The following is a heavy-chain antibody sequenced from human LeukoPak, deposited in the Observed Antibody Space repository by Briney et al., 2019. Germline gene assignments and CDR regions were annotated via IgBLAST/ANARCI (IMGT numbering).Heavy chain of an antibody. J-gene: IGHJ6*03. CDR1: GFTFSSYA. CDR3: AKVGRPDIQLWSSYYYYMDV. D-gene: IGHD5-18*01. V-gene: IGHV3-23*01. Sequence: PGGSLRLSCAASGFTFSSYAMSWVRQAPGKGLEWVSAISGSGGSTYYADSVKGRFTISRDNSKNTLYLQMNSLRAEDTAVYYCAKVGRPDIQLWSSYYYYMDVWGKGTTVTVSS. CDR2: ISGSGGST.